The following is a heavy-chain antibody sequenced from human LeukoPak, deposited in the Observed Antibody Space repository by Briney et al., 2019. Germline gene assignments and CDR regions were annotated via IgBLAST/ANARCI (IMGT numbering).Heavy chain of an antibody. D-gene: IGHD7-27*01. Sequence: GSLRLSCAASGFTFSGYAMSSVRQAPGKGLEWVSAISGSGGVTYYAESETGRFTISRDNSKNTLYLQMNSLRAEDTAVYYCAKAHWGSGPYYYYYMDVWGKGTTVTVSS. CDR3: AKAHWGSGPYYYYYMDV. V-gene: IGHV3-23*01. CDR1: GFTFSGYA. CDR2: ISGSGGVT. J-gene: IGHJ6*03.